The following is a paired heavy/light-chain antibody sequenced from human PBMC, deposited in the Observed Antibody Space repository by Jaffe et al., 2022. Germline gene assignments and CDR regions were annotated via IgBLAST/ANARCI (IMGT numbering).Light chain of an antibody. V-gene: IGKV3-11*01. CDR3: QQSGT. CDR2: DAS. J-gene: IGKJ1*01. CDR1: QSVSSY. Sequence: EIVLTQSPATLSLSPGERATLSCRASQSVSSYLAWYQQKPGQAPRLLIYDASNRATGIPARFSGSGSGTDFTLTISSLEPEDFAVYYCQQSGTFGQGTKVEIK.
Heavy chain of an antibody. CDR2: ISAYNGNT. V-gene: IGHV1-18*01. Sequence: QVQLVQSGAEVKKPGASVKVSCKASGYTFTSYGISWVRQAPGQGLEWMGWISAYNGNTNYAQKLQGRVTMTTDTSTSTAYMELRSLRSDDTAVYYCARDRAGGYYGSGSYYNRYYYMDVWGKGTTVTVSS. CDR3: ARDRAGGYYGSGSYYNRYYYMDV. CDR1: GYTFTSYG. D-gene: IGHD3-10*01. J-gene: IGHJ6*03.